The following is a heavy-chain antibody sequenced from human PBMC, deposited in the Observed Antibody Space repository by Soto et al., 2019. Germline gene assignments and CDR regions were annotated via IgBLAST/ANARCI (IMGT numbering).Heavy chain of an antibody. CDR2: IYTGGNT. Sequence: PGGSLRLSYAASGFTVTSYYMSWVRQAPGKGLEWVSLIYTGGNTNYADSEKGRFTNSRDNSKNTLYLQMNSLRAKDTAVYYCARDYYDGSGNYYRADYYHYDLDGWGQGTTVTVSS. V-gene: IGHV3-53*01. CDR3: ARDYYDGSGNYYRADYYHYDLDG. CDR1: GFTVTSYY. D-gene: IGHD3-10*01. J-gene: IGHJ6*02.